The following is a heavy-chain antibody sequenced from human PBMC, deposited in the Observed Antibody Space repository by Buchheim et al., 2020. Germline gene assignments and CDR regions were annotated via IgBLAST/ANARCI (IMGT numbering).Heavy chain of an antibody. V-gene: IGHV3-48*03. CDR1: GFTFSSYE. J-gene: IGHJ4*02. D-gene: IGHD3-22*01. CDR3: ARLGVYYYDSSGYYSGSAYYFDY. CDR2: ISSSGSTT. Sequence: VQLVESGGGVVQPGRSLRLSCAASGFTFSSYEMNWVRQAPGKGLEWVSYISSSGSTTYYADSVKGRFTISRDNAKNSLYLQMNSLRAEDTAVYYCARLGVYYYDSSGYYSGSAYYFDYWGQGTL.